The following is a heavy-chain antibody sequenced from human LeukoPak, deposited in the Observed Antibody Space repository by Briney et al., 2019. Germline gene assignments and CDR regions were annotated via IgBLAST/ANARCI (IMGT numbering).Heavy chain of an antibody. CDR3: ARGVPGGYYYMDV. D-gene: IGHD3-10*01. CDR1: GYTFTGYY. CDR2: ITTYSGNT. J-gene: IGHJ6*03. Sequence: ASVKVSCKASGYTFTGYYMHWVRQAPGQGLEWMGWITTYSGNTNYAQKLQGRVTVTTDTSTSTAFMELRSLRSDDTAVYYCARGVPGGYYYMDVWGKGTTVTVSS. V-gene: IGHV1-18*04.